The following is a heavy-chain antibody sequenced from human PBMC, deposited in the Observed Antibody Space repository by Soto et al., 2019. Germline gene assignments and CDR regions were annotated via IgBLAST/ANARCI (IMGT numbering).Heavy chain of an antibody. CDR3: ARAVAGTVAAFDI. Sequence: ASVKVSCKASGGTFSSYAISWVRQAPGQGLEWMGGIIPIFGTANYAQKFQGRVTITADESTSTAYMELSSLRSEDTAVYYCARAVAGTVAAFDIWGQGTMVTVSS. CDR2: IIPIFGTA. CDR1: GGTFSSYA. J-gene: IGHJ3*02. D-gene: IGHD6-19*01. V-gene: IGHV1-69*13.